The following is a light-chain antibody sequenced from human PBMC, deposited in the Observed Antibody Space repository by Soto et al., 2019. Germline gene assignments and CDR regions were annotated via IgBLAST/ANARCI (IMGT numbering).Light chain of an antibody. CDR1: RSLYSN. CDR3: QQYSDWPTT. J-gene: IGKJ1*01. CDR2: GAS. Sequence: DIVMTQSPATLSVSPGERATLSCRASRSLYSNLAWYQQKPGQAPRLLIYGASTRATGIPARFSGSGSGTEYTLTISSLQSEDFAIYYCQQYSDWPTTFGQGTKVEIK. V-gene: IGKV3-15*01.